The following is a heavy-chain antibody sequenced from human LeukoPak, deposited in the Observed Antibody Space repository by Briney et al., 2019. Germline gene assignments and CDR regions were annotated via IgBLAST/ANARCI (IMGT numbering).Heavy chain of an antibody. J-gene: IGHJ4*02. CDR3: ASGDYGDYAIY. Sequence: GGTLRLSCAASGFTFSSYGMSCVRQAPGKGLEWVSAISGSGGSTYYADSVKGRFTISRDNAKNSLYLQMNGLRAEDTAVYYCASGDYGDYAIYWGQGTLVTVSS. CDR1: GFTFSSYG. D-gene: IGHD4-17*01. V-gene: IGHV3-23*01. CDR2: ISGSGGST.